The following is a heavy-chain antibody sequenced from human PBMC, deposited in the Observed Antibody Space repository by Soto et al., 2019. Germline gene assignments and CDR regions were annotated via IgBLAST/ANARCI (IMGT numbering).Heavy chain of an antibody. CDR3: ARHLNYYDSSGYRQPYYYYGMDV. D-gene: IGHD3-22*01. CDR1: GYSFTSYW. Sequence: GASLKISCKGSGYSFTSYWSGWVRQMPGKGLEWMGIIYPGDSDTRYSPSFQGQVTISADKSISTAYLQWSSLKASDTAMYYCARHLNYYDSSGYRQPYYYYGMDVWGQGTTVTVSS. J-gene: IGHJ6*02. CDR2: IYPGDSDT. V-gene: IGHV5-51*01.